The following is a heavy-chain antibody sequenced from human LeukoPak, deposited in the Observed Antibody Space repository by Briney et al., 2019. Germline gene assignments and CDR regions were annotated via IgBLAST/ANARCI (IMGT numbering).Heavy chain of an antibody. Sequence: PGGSLRLSCAASGLTFSSYGMHWVRQAPGKGLEWVAFIRYDGSNKYYADSVKGRLTISRDNSKNTLYLQMNSLRPEDTAVYYCAKSIPTIAVAVSTRQWGQGTLVTVSS. V-gene: IGHV3-30*02. CDR1: GLTFSSYG. CDR2: IRYDGSNK. D-gene: IGHD6-19*01. CDR3: AKSIPTIAVAVSTRQ. J-gene: IGHJ4*02.